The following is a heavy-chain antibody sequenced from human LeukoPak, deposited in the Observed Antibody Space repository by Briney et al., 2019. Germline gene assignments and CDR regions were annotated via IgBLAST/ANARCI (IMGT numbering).Heavy chain of an antibody. J-gene: IGHJ4*02. V-gene: IGHV4-59*12. CDR3: ARDLLYGDPLGY. D-gene: IGHD4-17*01. CDR1: GGSFSGYY. CDR2: IYYSGST. Sequence: SETLSLTCAVYGGSFSGYYWSWIRQPPGKGLEWIGYIYYSGSTNYNPSLKSRVTISVDTSKNQFSLKLSSVTAADTAVYYCARDLLYGDPLGYWGQGTLVTVSS.